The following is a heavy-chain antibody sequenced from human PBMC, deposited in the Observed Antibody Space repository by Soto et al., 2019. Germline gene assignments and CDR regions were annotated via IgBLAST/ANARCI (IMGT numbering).Heavy chain of an antibody. CDR1: GYTFTSYA. J-gene: IGHJ4*02. D-gene: IGHD2-21*02. CDR3: ARSIVVVTALDY. CDR2: IYAGNGNT. V-gene: IGHV1-3*05. Sequence: QVQLVQSGAEEKKPGATMKVSCKASGYTFTSYAMHWVRQAPGQRLEWMGWIYAGNGNTKYSQKLQGRVTITRDTSASTAYMELSSLRSEDTAVYYCARSIVVVTALDYWGQGTLVTVSS.